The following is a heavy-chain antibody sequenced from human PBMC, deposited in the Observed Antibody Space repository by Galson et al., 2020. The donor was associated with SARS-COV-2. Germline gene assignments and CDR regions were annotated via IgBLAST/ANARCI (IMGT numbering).Heavy chain of an antibody. Sequence: SETLSLTCAVYGGSFSGYYWSWIRQPPGKGLEWIGEINHSGSTNYNPSLKSRVTISVDTSKNQFSLKLSSVTAADTAVYYCTGGYSPYYYYGMDVWGQGTTVTVSS. J-gene: IGHJ6*02. CDR1: GGSFSGYY. V-gene: IGHV4-34*01. CDR3: TGGYSPYYYYGMDV. CDR2: INHSGST. D-gene: IGHD2-21*01.